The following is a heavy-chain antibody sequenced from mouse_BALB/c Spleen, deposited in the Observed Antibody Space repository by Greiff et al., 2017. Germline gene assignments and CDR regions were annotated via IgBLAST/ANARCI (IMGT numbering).Heavy chain of an antibody. CDR3: ARVGLRYYAMDY. CDR1: GFTFSDYY. V-gene: IGHV5-4*02. J-gene: IGHJ4*01. D-gene: IGHD2-4*01. Sequence: EVKLVESGGGLVKPGGSLKLSCAASGFTFSDYYMYWVRQTPEKRLEWVATISDGGSYTYYPDSVKGRFTISRDNAKNNLYLQMSSLKSEDTAMYYCARVGLRYYAMDYWGQGTSVTVSS. CDR2: ISDGGSYT.